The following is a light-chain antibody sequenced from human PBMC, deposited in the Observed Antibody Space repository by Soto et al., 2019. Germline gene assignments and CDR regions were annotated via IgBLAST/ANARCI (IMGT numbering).Light chain of an antibody. CDR2: EVT. Sequence: QSELTQPASVSGSPGQSFTSSCTGTSSDVCAYIYVSWYQHHTGKAPKVMIYEVTNRPSGVSDRFSGSKSGNTASLTISRLQDEDEADYYCCSYTSSRTYVVGTGTKVTVL. V-gene: IGLV2-14*01. CDR1: SSDVCAYIY. CDR3: CSYTSSRTYV. J-gene: IGLJ1*01.